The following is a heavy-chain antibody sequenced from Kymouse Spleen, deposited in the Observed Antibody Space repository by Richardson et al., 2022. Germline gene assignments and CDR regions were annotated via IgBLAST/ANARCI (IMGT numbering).Heavy chain of an antibody. Sequence: QVQLQESGPGLVKPSGTLSLTCAVSGGSISSSNWWSWVRQPPGKGLEWIGEIYHSGSTNYNPSLKSRVTISVDKSKNQFSLKLSSVTAADTAVYYCARDGILWFGELRLYYYYGMDVWGQGTTVTVSS. V-gene: IGHV4-4*02. J-gene: IGHJ6*02. CDR2: IYHSGST. D-gene: IGHD3-10*01. CDR3: ARDGILWFGELRLYYYYGMDV. CDR1: GGSISSSNW.